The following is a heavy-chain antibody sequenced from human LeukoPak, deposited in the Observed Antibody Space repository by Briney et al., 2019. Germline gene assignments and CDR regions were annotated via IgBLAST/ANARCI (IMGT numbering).Heavy chain of an antibody. V-gene: IGHV3-48*04. D-gene: IGHD3-22*01. CDR1: GFTFSSYN. CDR3: ARDLGQYYDTSDNWFDP. J-gene: IGHJ5*02. Sequence: GGSLRLSCTASGFTFSSYNFNWVRQAPGKGLEWVSYISSSSYSIYYADSVKGRFTISRDNAKNTLNLQMNSLRAEDTAVYYCARDLGQYYDTSDNWFDPWGQGTLVTVSS. CDR2: ISSSSYSI.